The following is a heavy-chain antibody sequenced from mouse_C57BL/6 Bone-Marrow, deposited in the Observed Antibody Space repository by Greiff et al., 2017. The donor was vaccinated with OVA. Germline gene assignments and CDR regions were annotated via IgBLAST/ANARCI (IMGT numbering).Heavy chain of an antibody. Sequence: QVQLQQSGAELARPGASVKLSCKASGYTFTSYGISWVKQRTGQGLEWIGEIYPRSGNTYYNEKFKGKATLTADKSSSTAYMELRSLTSDDSAVYFCARSRLRRGAYWGQGTLVTVSA. CDR1: GYTFTSYG. CDR3: ARSRLRRGAY. J-gene: IGHJ3*01. V-gene: IGHV1-81*01. D-gene: IGHD2-4*01. CDR2: IYPRSGNT.